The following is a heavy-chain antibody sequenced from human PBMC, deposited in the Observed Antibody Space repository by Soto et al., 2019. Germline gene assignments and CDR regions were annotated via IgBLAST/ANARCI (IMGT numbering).Heavy chain of an antibody. J-gene: IGHJ4*02. Sequence: TLSLTCTVSGGSISSGGYYWSWIRQHPGKGLEWIGYIYYSGSTYYNPSLKSRATISVDTSKNQFSLKLSSVTAADTAVYYCARSEIGLDFDYWGQGTLVTVSS. CDR2: IYYSGST. CDR1: GGSISSGGYY. CDR3: ARSEIGLDFDY. V-gene: IGHV4-31*03. D-gene: IGHD3-22*01.